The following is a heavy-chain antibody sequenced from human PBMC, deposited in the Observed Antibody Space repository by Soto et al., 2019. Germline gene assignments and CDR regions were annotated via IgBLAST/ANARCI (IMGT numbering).Heavy chain of an antibody. J-gene: IGHJ5*02. Sequence: QVQLVESGGGVVQPGRSLRLSCTASGFTFTNNGMHWVRQAPGKGLEWVAMISYDGTAEYYLDSVRGRFTISRDNSKQTIYQKMDSLRTEETAWCYRAKHLFSNGRSHYFPPWGQGPLVPVSS. CDR3: AKHLFSNGRSHYFPP. D-gene: IGHD6-19*01. CDR1: GFTFTNNG. CDR2: ISYDGTAE. V-gene: IGHV3-30*18.